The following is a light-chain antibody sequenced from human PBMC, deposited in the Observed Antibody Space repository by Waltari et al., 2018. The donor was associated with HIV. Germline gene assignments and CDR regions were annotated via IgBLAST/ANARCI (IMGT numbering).Light chain of an antibody. CDR2: ETS. J-gene: IGKJ1*01. CDR3: QQTSITRT. V-gene: IGKV1-39*01. Sequence: DVQMTQSPSSLSASVGDRITITCRASQSVQKYVNWYLQRPGRAPKALIYETSKLWSGVPSRFSGSGSETDFTLTISGLQAEDFGTYYCQQTSITRTFGQGTKVEVK. CDR1: QSVQKY.